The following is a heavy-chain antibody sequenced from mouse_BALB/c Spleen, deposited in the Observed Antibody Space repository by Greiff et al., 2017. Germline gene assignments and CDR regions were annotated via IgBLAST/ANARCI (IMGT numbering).Heavy chain of an antibody. V-gene: IGHV14-3*02. D-gene: IGHD1-1*01. CDR1: GFNIKDTY. Sequence: VQLQQSGAELVKPGASVKLSCTASGFNIKDTYMHWVKQRPEQGLEWIGRIDPANGNTKYDPKFQGKATITADTSSNTAYLQLSSLTSEDTAVYYCARDYYGSSDEAYWGQGTLVTVSA. CDR2: IDPANGNT. CDR3: ARDYYGSSDEAY. J-gene: IGHJ3*01.